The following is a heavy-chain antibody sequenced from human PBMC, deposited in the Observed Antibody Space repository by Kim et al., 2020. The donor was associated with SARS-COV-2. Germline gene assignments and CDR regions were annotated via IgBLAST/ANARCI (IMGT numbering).Heavy chain of an antibody. Sequence: SETLSLTCTVSGGSISSYYWIWIRQPPGKGLEWIGYIYYSGSTNYNPSLKSRVTISVDTSKNQFSLKLSSVTAADTAVYYCARLALGYCSSTSCYAGFDPWGQGTLVTVSS. D-gene: IGHD2-2*01. V-gene: IGHV4-59*01. CDR1: GGSISSYY. CDR2: IYYSGST. J-gene: IGHJ5*02. CDR3: ARLALGYCSSTSCYAGFDP.